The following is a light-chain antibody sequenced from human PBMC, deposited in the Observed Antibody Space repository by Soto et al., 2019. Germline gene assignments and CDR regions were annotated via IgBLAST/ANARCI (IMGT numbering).Light chain of an antibody. J-gene: IGKJ4*01. CDR3: QHYNDLPLT. CDR1: QSVSSY. CDR2: GAS. Sequence: EILMTQSPATLSVSPGERVTLSCRASQSVSSYLAWYQQKPGQAPRLLIYGASTRATGIPARFSGSGSGTEFTLTISSLQSEDFAVYSCQHYNDLPLTFGGGTKVDIK. V-gene: IGKV3-15*01.